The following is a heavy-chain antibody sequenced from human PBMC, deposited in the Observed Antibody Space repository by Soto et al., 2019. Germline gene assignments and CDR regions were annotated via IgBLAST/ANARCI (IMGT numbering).Heavy chain of an antibody. J-gene: IGHJ4*02. CDR3: ARGDYDFWSDYTQVALDY. V-gene: IGHV4-61*08. D-gene: IGHD3-3*01. CDR1: GGSISSGGYS. Sequence: SETLSLTCAVSGGSISSGGYSWSWVRQPPGKGLEWIGYIYHSGSTNYNPSLKSRVTISVDTSKNQFSLKLSSVTAADTAVYYCARGDYDFWSDYTQVALDYWGQGTLVTVSS. CDR2: IYHSGST.